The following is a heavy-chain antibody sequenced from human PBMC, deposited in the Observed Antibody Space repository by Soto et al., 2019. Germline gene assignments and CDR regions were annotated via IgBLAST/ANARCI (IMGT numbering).Heavy chain of an antibody. D-gene: IGHD3-16*01. CDR2: IYYSGST. J-gene: IGHJ3*02. CDR1: GGSISSYY. V-gene: IGHV4-59*01. CDR3: ARTMDGQPFGDAFDI. Sequence: KPSETLSLTCTVSGGSISSYYWSWIRQPPGKGLEWIGYIYYSGSTNYNPSLKSRVTISVDTSKNQFSLKLSSVTAADTAVYYCARTMDGQPFGDAFDIWGQGTRITVSS.